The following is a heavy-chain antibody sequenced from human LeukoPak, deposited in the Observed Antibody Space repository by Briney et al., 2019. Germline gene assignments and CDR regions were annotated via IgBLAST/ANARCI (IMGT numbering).Heavy chain of an antibody. CDR1: GFTFSSYA. Sequence: GGSLRLSCAASGFTFSSYAMSWVRQAPGKGLEWVSAISGSGGSTYYADSVKGRFTISRDNSKNTLYLQMNSLRAEDTAVYYCAKDMGHDSSGYYLGSYYYYYGMDVWGQGTTVTVSS. D-gene: IGHD3-22*01. CDR3: AKDMGHDSSGYYLGSYYYYYGMDV. CDR2: ISGSGGST. V-gene: IGHV3-23*01. J-gene: IGHJ6*02.